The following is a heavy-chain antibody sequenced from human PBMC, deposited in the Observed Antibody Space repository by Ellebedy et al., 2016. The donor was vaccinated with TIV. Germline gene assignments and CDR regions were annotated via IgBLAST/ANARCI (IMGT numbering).Heavy chain of an antibody. CDR1: GFTFSSYA. D-gene: IGHD4-17*01. CDR3: AKDTVTTGNWFDP. V-gene: IGHV3-23*01. CDR2: ISGSGGST. Sequence: GESLKISCAASGFTFSSYAMSWVRQAPGKGLEWVSAISGSGGSTYYADSVKGRFTISRDNSKNTLYLQMNRLRAEDTAVYYCAKDTVTTGNWFDPWGQGTLVTVSS. J-gene: IGHJ5*02.